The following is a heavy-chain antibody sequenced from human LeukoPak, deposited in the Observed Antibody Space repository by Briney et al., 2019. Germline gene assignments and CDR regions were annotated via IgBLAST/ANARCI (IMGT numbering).Heavy chain of an antibody. CDR2: ISTGGDNT. V-gene: IGHV3-23*01. CDR1: GFTFSNYA. CDR3: SRVVFSKNKTFDY. J-gene: IGHJ4*02. D-gene: IGHD2/OR15-2a*01. Sequence: PGGSLRLSCTTSGFTFSNYAMNWVRQAPGKGLEWVSLISTGGDNTYYADPVKGRFTISRDNPKNTLYLQMNSLRAEDSAVYFCSRVVFSKNKTFDYWGQGTLDTVSS.